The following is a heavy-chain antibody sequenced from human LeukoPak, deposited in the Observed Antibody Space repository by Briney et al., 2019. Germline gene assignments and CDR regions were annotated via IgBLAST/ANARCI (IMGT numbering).Heavy chain of an antibody. CDR2: MNQDGSEV. V-gene: IGHV3-7*03. CDR3: VRDRGFDDLAGYNSYFDY. Sequence: GRSLTLSCESSGFTFSKYWMSWVRQLPGKGLEWVANMNQDGSEVYYVDSVKGRFTSSREKTRNSLYLQMNSLRADDKAVYYCVRDRGFDDLAGYNSYFDYWGKGTLVSVFS. D-gene: IGHD3/OR15-3a*01. CDR1: GFTFSKYW. J-gene: IGHJ4*02.